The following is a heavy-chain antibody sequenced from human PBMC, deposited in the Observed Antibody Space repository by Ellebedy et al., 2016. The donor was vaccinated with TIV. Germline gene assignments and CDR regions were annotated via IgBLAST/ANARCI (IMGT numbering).Heavy chain of an antibody. J-gene: IGHJ5*02. D-gene: IGHD4/OR15-4a*01. V-gene: IGHV4-34*01. Sequence: MPSETLSLTCAVYGGSFSGYYWSWIRQPPGKGLEWIGEINHSGSTNYNPSIKSRVTISVDTSKNQFSLKLSSVTAADTAVYYCAGGGVRWFDPWGQGTLVTVSS. CDR1: GGSFSGYY. CDR3: AGGGVRWFDP. CDR2: INHSGST.